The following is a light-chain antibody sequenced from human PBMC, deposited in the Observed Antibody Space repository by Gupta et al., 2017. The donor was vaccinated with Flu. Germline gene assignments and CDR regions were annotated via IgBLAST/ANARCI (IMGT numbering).Light chain of an antibody. CDR1: QAISNW. Sequence: ETVAITSRASQAISNWLAWDQQKPGKAPKLLVYGASSLQSGVPSRFSGSGYGTDFTLTISSLQPEDFATYYCQQAYTVPPLTFGGGTKVEIK. V-gene: IGKV1-12*01. CDR3: QQAYTVPPLT. J-gene: IGKJ4*02. CDR2: GAS.